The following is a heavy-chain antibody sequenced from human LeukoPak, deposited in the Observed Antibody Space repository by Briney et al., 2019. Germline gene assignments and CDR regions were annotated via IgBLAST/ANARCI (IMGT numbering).Heavy chain of an antibody. CDR2: INHSGST. CDR3: AQTYYDILTSYRGLDY. V-gene: IGHV4-34*01. CDR1: GGSFSGYY. J-gene: IGHJ4*02. Sequence: SETLSLTCAVYGGSFSGYYWSWIRQPPGKGLEWIGEINHSGSTNYNPSLKSRVTISVDTSKNQFSLKLSSVTAADTAVYYCAQTYYDILTSYRGLDYWGQGTLVTVSS. D-gene: IGHD3-9*01.